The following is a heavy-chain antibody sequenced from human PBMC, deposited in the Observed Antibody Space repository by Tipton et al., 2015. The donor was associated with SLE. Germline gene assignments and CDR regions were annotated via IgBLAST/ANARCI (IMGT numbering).Heavy chain of an antibody. CDR2: IYHSGSS. CDR1: GGSISTYY. Sequence: TLSLTCTVSGGSISTYYWSWIRQPPGKGLEWIGSIYHSGSSYYNPSLKSRVTISVDTSKNQFSLKLSSVTAADTAVYYCARDEWAVAGTGGLPGYWGQGTLVTVSS. CDR3: ARDEWAVAGTGGLPGY. V-gene: IGHV4-38-2*02. D-gene: IGHD6-19*01. J-gene: IGHJ4*02.